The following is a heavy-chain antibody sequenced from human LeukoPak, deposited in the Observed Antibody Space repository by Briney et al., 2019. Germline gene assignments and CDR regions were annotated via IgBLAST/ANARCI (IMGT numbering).Heavy chain of an antibody. V-gene: IGHV3-21*01. D-gene: IGHD6-6*01. J-gene: IGHJ4*02. CDR3: ARDLGTRKSIAFAD. Sequence: GGSLRLSCAAAGFSFSSYRMNWVRQAPGKGLEWVASISSNNGYIYYADSVKGRFTISRDNGENSLHLQMNSLRAEDAAVYYCARDLGTRKSIAFADWGQGTLVTVSS. CDR2: ISSNNGYI. CDR1: GFSFSSYR.